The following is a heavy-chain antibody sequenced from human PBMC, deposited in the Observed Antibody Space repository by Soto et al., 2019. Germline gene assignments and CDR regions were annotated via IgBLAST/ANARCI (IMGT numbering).Heavy chain of an antibody. J-gene: IGHJ5*02. D-gene: IGHD2-2*01. Sequence: QLQLQESGPGLVKPSETLSLTCTVSGGSISSSSYYWGWIRQPPGKGLEWIGSIYYSGSTYYNPSLKSRVTISVDTSKNQFSLKLSSVTAADTAVYYCARPGGYCSSTSCYRAPNWFDPWGQGTLVTVSS. CDR2: IYYSGST. CDR3: ARPGGYCSSTSCYRAPNWFDP. V-gene: IGHV4-39*01. CDR1: GGSISSSSYY.